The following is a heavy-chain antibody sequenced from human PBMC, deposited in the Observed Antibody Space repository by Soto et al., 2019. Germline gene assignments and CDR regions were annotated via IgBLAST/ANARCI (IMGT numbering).Heavy chain of an antibody. V-gene: IGHV3-23*04. D-gene: IGHD3-10*02. CDR2: IPATGDRT. Sequence: EVQLVESGGGLVQPGGSLRLACVATGLSFDREPMSWVRQAPGKGLEWVAGIPATGDRTWHADSVRGRFTISRDNSKKTRYRQMNNFGVEDAAVSYGVREGDMYGSVCCDWWGQGTLVTVSS. J-gene: IGHJ1*01. CDR3: VREGDMYGSVCCDW. CDR1: GLSFDREP.